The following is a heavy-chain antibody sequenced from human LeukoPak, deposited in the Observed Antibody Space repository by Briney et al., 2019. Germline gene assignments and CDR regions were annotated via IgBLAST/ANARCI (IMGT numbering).Heavy chain of an antibody. CDR2: IYPGDSDT. CDR3: ARHAEDYGDYEYYFDY. V-gene: IGHV5-51*01. J-gene: IGHJ4*02. Sequence: GESLKISCKGSGYSFTSYWIGWVRQMPGKGLEWMGIIYPGDSDTRYSPSFQGQVTISADKSISTAYLQWSSLKASDTAMYYCARHAEDYGDYEYYFDYWGQGTLVTASS. D-gene: IGHD4-17*01. CDR1: GYSFTSYW.